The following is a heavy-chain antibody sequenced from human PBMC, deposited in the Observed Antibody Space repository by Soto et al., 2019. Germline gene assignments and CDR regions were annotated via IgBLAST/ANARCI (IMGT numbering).Heavy chain of an antibody. Sequence: VGSLRLSCAASGFTFSSYWMSWVRQAPGKGLEWVANIKQDGSEKYYVDSVKGRFTISRDNAKNSLYLQMNSLRAEDTAVYYCARDSLYYDFWSGPTDFDYWGQGTLVTVSS. D-gene: IGHD3-3*01. J-gene: IGHJ4*02. CDR2: IKQDGSEK. CDR3: ARDSLYYDFWSGPTDFDY. CDR1: GFTFSSYW. V-gene: IGHV3-7*01.